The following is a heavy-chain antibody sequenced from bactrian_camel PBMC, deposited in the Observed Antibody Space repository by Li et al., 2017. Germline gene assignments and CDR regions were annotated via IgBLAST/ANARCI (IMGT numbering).Heavy chain of an antibody. J-gene: IGHJ4*01. CDR2: IRADGSL. CDR1: GITFDDLD. CDR3: ATPDRFAYEYAY. Sequence: DVQLVESGGGLVQPGGSLRLSCTASGITFDDLDMNWYRQAPRHECELVSTIRADGSLFYADSTMGRFTISRDDAKNTLYLQMSSLKTEETAVYYCATPDRFAYEYAYWGQGTQVTVS. V-gene: IGHV3-1*01.